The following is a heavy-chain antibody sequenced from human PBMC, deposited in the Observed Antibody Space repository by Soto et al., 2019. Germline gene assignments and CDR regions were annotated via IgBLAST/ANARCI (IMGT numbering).Heavy chain of an antibody. Sequence: QITLKESGPPLVKPAQTLTLTCAFSGFSLTTTSMGVAWIRQPPGKALEWLALIYWDDDPRYSPSLKDRLTISKDTSRSLVVLTISNMNPEDTGTYCCAHAGDYDLLSFDHWGPGTLVTVSS. V-gene: IGHV2-5*02. CDR1: GFSLTTTSMG. J-gene: IGHJ4*02. D-gene: IGHD4-17*01. CDR3: AHAGDYDLLSFDH. CDR2: IYWDDDP.